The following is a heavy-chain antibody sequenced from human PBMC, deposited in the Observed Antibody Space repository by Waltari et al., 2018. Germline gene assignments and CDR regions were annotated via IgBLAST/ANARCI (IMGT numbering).Heavy chain of an antibody. D-gene: IGHD6-19*01. CDR3: AKIAVDGMDV. CDR1: GFTFSSYS. Sequence: EVQLVESGGGLVKPGGSLRLSCAASGFTFSSYSMNWVRQAPGKGLEWVSSISSSSSYIYYADSVKGRFTISRDNSKNTLYLQMNSLRAEDTAVYYCAKIAVDGMDVWGQGTTVTVSS. J-gene: IGHJ6*02. V-gene: IGHV3-21*01. CDR2: ISSSSSYI.